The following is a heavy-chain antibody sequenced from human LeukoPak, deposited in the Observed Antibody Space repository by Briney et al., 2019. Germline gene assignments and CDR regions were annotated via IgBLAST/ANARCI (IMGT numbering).Heavy chain of an antibody. CDR2: IYTSEST. J-gene: IGHJ5*02. Sequence: SETLSVTCAVSGGSISSYYWSCIRQPAGKGLEWIGRIYTSESTNYNPSLKSRVTMSVDTSKNQLSLKLSSVNAADTAVYYCARDEGGRFDNWLDPWGQGTLVTVSS. V-gene: IGHV4-4*07. CDR3: ARDEGGRFDNWLDP. D-gene: IGHD3-16*01. CDR1: GGSISSYY.